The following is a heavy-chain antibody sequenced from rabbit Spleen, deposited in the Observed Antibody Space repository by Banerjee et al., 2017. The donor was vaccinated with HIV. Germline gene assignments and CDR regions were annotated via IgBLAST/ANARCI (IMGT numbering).Heavy chain of an antibody. CDR2: IYGGSSGTT. Sequence: QSLEESGGGLVQPGGSLTLSCKASGFDFSSSYWIWWVRQAPGKGLEWIGIIYGGSSGTTFYASWAKGRFTISKASSTTVTLQMTSLTAADTATYFCTRDAAGREDFNLWGPGTLVTVS. D-gene: IGHD4-2*01. CDR1: GFDFSSSYW. J-gene: IGHJ4*01. CDR3: TRDAAGREDFNL. V-gene: IGHV1S40*01.